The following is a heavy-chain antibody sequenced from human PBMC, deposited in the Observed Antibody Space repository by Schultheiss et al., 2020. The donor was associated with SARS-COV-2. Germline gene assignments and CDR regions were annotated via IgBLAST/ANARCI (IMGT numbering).Heavy chain of an antibody. V-gene: IGHV4-34*01. CDR1: GASFSGYY. CDR3: ARGVSVTTGPGWFDP. J-gene: IGHJ5*02. D-gene: IGHD4-17*01. Sequence: SETLSLTCAVYGASFSGYYWSWIRQPPGKGLEWIGKINHSGSTNYNPSLKIRVTISVDTSKNQFSLKLSSVTAADTAVYYCARGVSVTTGPGWFDPWGQGTLVTVSS. CDR2: INHSGST.